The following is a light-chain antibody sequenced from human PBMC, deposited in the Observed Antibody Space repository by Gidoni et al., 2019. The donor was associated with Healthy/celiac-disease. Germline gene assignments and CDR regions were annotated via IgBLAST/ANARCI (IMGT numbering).Light chain of an antibody. CDR2: AES. J-gene: IGKJ4*01. V-gene: IGKV1-39*01. CDR1: QSISSY. CDR3: QQSYSTLT. Sequence: DIQMTQSPSSLSASVGDRVTITCRASQSISSYLNWYQQKPGKAPKLLIYAESSLQSGVPSRFSGSGSGTDFTLTISSLQPEDFATYYCQQSYSTLTFGGXTKVEIK.